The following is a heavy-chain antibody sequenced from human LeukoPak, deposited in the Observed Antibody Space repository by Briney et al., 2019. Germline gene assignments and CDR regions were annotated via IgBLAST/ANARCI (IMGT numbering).Heavy chain of an antibody. V-gene: IGHV1-69*04. CDR3: ARDLFSSSLAPIDY. D-gene: IGHD6-13*01. CDR2: IIPILGIA. J-gene: IGHJ4*02. Sequence: GASVKVSCKASGGTFSSYAISWVRQAPGQGLEWMGRIIPILGIANYAQKFQGRVTITADKSTSTAYMELSSLRSEDTAVYYCARDLFSSSLAPIDYWGQGTLVTVSS. CDR1: GGTFSSYA.